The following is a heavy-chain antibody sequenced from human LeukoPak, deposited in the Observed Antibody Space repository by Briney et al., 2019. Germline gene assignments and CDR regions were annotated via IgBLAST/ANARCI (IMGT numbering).Heavy chain of an antibody. CDR3: ARDFGYPGLD. Sequence: PGGSLRLSCTASGFSMNWVRQAPGKGLEWISCIYRDRTTYADSVKGRFTISRDNAKNSLYLQMNSLRAEDTAVYYCARDFGYPGLDWGQGTLVTVSS. CDR1: GFS. D-gene: IGHD3-16*01. J-gene: IGHJ4*02. V-gene: IGHV3-69-1*01. CDR2: IYRDRTT.